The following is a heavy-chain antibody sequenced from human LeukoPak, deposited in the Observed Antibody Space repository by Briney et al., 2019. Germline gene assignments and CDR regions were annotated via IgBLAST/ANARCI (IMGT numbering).Heavy chain of an antibody. D-gene: IGHD2-15*01. CDR2: ISGSSGST. CDR1: GFTFSSYA. Sequence: PGGSLRLSCAASGFTFSSYAMSWVRQAPGKGLEWVSTISGSSGSTYYADSVKGRFTISRDNSKNTLYLQMNSLRADDTAVYYCAKDRFCSGGSCYSADYWGQGTLVTVSS. J-gene: IGHJ4*02. CDR3: AKDRFCSGGSCYSADY. V-gene: IGHV3-23*01.